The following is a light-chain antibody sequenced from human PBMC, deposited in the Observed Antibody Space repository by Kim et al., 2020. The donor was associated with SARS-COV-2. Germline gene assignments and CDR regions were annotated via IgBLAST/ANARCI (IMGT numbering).Light chain of an antibody. Sequence: SSELTQDPAVSVALGQTVRITCQGDSLRSYYASWYQQKPVQAPVLVIYGKNNRPSGIPDRFSGSSSGNTASLTIPGAQAEDEADYYCNSRDSSGNHVFGTGTKVTVL. J-gene: IGLJ1*01. CDR3: NSRDSSGNHV. CDR2: GKN. CDR1: SLRSYY. V-gene: IGLV3-19*01.